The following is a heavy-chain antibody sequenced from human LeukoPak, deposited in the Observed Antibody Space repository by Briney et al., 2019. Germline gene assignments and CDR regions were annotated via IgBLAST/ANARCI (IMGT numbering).Heavy chain of an antibody. CDR2: INPSGGST. Sequence: ASVKVSCKASGYTFTGYYMHWVRQAPGQGLEWMGIINPSGGSTSYAQKFQGRVTMTRDTSTSTVYMELSSLRSEDTAVYYCAREGVGVVVPAAVSWFDPWGQGTLVTVSS. CDR3: AREGVGVVVPAAVSWFDP. J-gene: IGHJ5*02. CDR1: GYTFTGYY. V-gene: IGHV1-46*01. D-gene: IGHD2-2*01.